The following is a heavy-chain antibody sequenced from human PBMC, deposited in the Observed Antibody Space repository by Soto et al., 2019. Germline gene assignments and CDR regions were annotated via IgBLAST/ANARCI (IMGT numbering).Heavy chain of an antibody. CDR1: GGTFSSYA. CDR3: ARANQYDFWSGYTNWFDP. CDR2: IIPIFGTA. Sequence: ASVKVSCKASGGTFSSYAISWVRQAPGQGLEWMGGIIPIFGTANYAQKFQGRVTITADESTSTAYMELSSLRFEAPTLYYCARANQYDFWSGYTNWFDPWGQGTLVTVSP. D-gene: IGHD3-3*01. J-gene: IGHJ5*02. V-gene: IGHV1-69*13.